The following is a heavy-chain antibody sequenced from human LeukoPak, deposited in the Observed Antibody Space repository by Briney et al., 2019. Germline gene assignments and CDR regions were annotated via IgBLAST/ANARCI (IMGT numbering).Heavy chain of an antibody. V-gene: IGHV4-39*07. J-gene: IGHJ6*03. D-gene: IGHD3-16*01. CDR3: ARGESVWDCYYMDV. Sequence: SETLSLTCSVSGGSISSSNYYWGWIRQPPGTGPEWIGTIHYSGSTYHNPSLKSRVTISVDTSKNQFSLKLSSVTAADTAVYYCARGESVWDCYYMDVWGKGTTVTVSS. CDR2: IHYSGST. CDR1: GGSISSSNYY.